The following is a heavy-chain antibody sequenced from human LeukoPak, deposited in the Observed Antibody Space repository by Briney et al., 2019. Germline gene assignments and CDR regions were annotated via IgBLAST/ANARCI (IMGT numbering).Heavy chain of an antibody. V-gene: IGHV1-2*02. CDR2: INPNSGGT. Sequence: ASVKVSCKASGYTFTGYYMHWVRQAPGQGLEWMGWINPNSGGTNYAQKFQGRVTMTRDTSISTAYMELSRVRSDDTAVSYCAREGARGYSHSLRYWGQGTLVTVSS. CDR1: GYTFTGYY. CDR3: AREGARGYSHSLRY. J-gene: IGHJ4*02. D-gene: IGHD5-18*01.